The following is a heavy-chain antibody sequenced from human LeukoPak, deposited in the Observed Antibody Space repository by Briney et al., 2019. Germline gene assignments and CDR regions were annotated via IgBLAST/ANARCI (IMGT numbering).Heavy chain of an antibody. V-gene: IGHV4-59*01. Sequence: PSETLSLTCTVSGGSISTYYWSWVRQPPGKGRWWIGYIYYTGSTNYNPSLKSQVTILVDTSKNQFSLELNSVTAADTAVYYCARGRGVVTSFDVWGQGTMVTVSS. J-gene: IGHJ3*01. CDR3: ARGRGVVTSFDV. CDR1: GGSISTYY. D-gene: IGHD2-21*02. CDR2: IYYTGST.